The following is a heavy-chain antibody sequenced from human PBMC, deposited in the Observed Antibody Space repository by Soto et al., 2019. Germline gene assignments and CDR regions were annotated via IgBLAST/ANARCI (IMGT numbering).Heavy chain of an antibody. J-gene: IGHJ3*02. CDR2: INAGNGNT. Sequence: GASVKVSCKASGYTFTSYAMHWVRQAPGQRLEWMGWINAGNGNTKYSQKFQGRVTITTDTSASTAYMELRSLRSDDTAVYYCAREGRSGYSSSSLEAFDIWGQGTMVTVSS. CDR3: AREGRSGYSSSSLEAFDI. CDR1: GYTFTSYA. V-gene: IGHV1-3*01. D-gene: IGHD6-6*01.